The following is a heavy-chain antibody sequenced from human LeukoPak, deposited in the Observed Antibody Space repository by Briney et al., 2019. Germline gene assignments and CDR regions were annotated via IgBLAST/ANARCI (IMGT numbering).Heavy chain of an antibody. D-gene: IGHD3-10*01. J-gene: IGHJ4*02. CDR3: ARAMVRGVIIFVPFDY. CDR1: GYTFTGYY. Sequence: GASVKVSCKASGYTFTGYYMHWVRQAPGQGLEWMGWINPNSGGTNYAQKFQGRVTMARDTSISTAYMELSRLRSDDTAVYYCARAMVRGVIIFVPFDYWGQGTLVTVSS. V-gene: IGHV1-2*02. CDR2: INPNSGGT.